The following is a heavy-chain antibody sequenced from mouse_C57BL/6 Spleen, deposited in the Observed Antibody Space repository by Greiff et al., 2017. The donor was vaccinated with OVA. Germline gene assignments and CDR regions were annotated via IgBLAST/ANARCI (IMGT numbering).Heavy chain of an antibody. CDR3: ARGYDYDGTYAMDY. D-gene: IGHD2-4*01. V-gene: IGHV1-82*01. CDR1: GYAFSSSW. J-gene: IGHJ4*01. CDR2: IYPGDGDT. Sequence: QVQLQQPGAELVKPGASVKISCKASGYAFSSSWMNWVKQRPGKGLEWIGRIYPGDGDTNYNGKFKGKATLTADKSSSTAYMQLSSLTSEDSAVYFCARGYDYDGTYAMDYWGQGTSVTVSS.